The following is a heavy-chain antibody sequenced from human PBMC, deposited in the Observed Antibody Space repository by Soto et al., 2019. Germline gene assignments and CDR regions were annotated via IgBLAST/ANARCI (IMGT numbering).Heavy chain of an antibody. J-gene: IGHJ6*02. V-gene: IGHV1-46*01. CDR1: GYTFTSYD. D-gene: IGHD5-12*01. CDR2: INPSGGST. CDR3: ARALYSGYDFAVYYYYGMDV. Sequence: GASVKVSCKASGYTFTSYDINWVRQAPGQGLEWMGIINPSGGSTSYAQKFQGRVTMTRDTSTSTVYMELSSLRSEDTAVNYCARALYSGYDFAVYYYYGMDVWGQGTTVTVSS.